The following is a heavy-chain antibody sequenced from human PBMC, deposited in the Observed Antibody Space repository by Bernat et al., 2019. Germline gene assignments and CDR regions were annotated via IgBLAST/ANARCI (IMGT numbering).Heavy chain of an antibody. CDR1: GFTFSDYN. J-gene: IGHJ4*02. CDR2: ISSSSSHK. CDR3: AREVAKDIVVVVGATGLDY. D-gene: IGHD2-15*01. Sequence: EVQLVESGGGLVKPGGSLRLSCAASGFTFSDYNMNWVRQAPGKGLEWVSSISSSSSHKYYADSVKGRFIISRDNAKNSLYLQMNSLRAEDTAVYHCAREVAKDIVVVVGATGLDYWGQGTLVTVSS. V-gene: IGHV3-21*01.